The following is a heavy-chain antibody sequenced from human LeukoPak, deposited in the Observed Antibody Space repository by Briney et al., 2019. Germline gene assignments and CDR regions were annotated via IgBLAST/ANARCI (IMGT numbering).Heavy chain of an antibody. CDR1: GFTFSSYG. V-gene: IGHV3-30*02. Sequence: GGSLRHSCAASGFTFSSYGMHWVRQAPGKGLEWVAFIRYDGSNKYYADSVKGRFTISRDNSKNTLYLQMNSLRAEDTAVYYCAKDAPNYYGSGSYPDYWGQGTLVTVSS. CDR3: AKDAPNYYGSGSYPDY. D-gene: IGHD3-10*01. J-gene: IGHJ4*02. CDR2: IRYDGSNK.